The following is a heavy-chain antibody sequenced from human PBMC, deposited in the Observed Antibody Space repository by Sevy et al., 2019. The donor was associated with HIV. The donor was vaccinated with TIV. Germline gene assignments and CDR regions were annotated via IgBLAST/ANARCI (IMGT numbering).Heavy chain of an antibody. CDR2: IYHSGSP. V-gene: IGHV4-59*01. D-gene: IGHD6-19*01. CDR3: ARDTSGYSTGWYPYYHYYGLDV. Sequence: SETLSLTCTVSGGSITDYYWNWIRQPPGKGLEWIGNIYHSGSPNCNPSLKSRVTISVDTSKNLFSLRLTSVTAADSVVYYCARDTSGYSTGWYPYYHYYGLDVWGQGTMVTVSS. CDR1: GGSITDYY. J-gene: IGHJ6*02.